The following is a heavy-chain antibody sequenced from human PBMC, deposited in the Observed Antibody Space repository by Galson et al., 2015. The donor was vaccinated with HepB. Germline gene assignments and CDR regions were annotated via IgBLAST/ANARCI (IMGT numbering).Heavy chain of an antibody. CDR1: GFTFSSYW. Sequence: SLRLSCAASGFTFSSYWMHWVRQAPGKGLVWVSRINSVGSTTSYADSVKGRFTISRDNAKNTLYLQMNSLRAEDTAVYYCARGGSYQYFDYWGQGTLVTVSS. D-gene: IGHD2-2*01. V-gene: IGHV3-74*01. CDR3: ARGGSYQYFDY. J-gene: IGHJ4*02. CDR2: INSVGSTT.